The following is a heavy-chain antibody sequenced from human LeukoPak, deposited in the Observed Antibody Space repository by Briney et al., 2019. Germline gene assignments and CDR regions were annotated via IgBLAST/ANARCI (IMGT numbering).Heavy chain of an antibody. D-gene: IGHD1-1*01. J-gene: IGHJ5*02. CDR2: IYYSGST. V-gene: IGHV4-59*01. CDR1: GGSISSFY. CDR3: ARHGTSGTNLNWFDP. Sequence: KTSETLSLTCTVSGGSISSFYWSWIRQPPGKGLECIGYIYYSGSTNYNPSLKSRVTISVDTSKNQFSLKLSSVTAADTAVYYCARHGTSGTNLNWFDPWGQGTLVTVSS.